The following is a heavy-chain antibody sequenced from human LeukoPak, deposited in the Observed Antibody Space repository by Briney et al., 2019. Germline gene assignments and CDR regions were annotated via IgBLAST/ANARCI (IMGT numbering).Heavy chain of an antibody. CDR1: GFTFSNYE. J-gene: IGHJ4*02. Sequence: GGSLRLSCAASGFTFSNYEMNWVRQAPGRGLEWVSYITSSGSLIYYADSVKGRFTISRDNAKDSLYLKMNSLRAEDTAVYYCAKVSVAANGYWGQGTLVTVSS. CDR2: ITSSGSLI. CDR3: AKVSVAANGY. V-gene: IGHV3-48*03. D-gene: IGHD2-15*01.